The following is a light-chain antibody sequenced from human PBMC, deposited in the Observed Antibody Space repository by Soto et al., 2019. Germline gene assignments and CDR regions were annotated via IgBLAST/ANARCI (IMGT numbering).Light chain of an antibody. CDR3: QQYDSYPLT. CDR2: KAS. V-gene: IGKV1-5*03. Sequence: DIQITQSPSTLSASVGDRVTITCRASQSIKSWLAWYQQKPGKAPNRLIYKASSLESGVTPRFSGSGSGTXXXXXXXXLXPDDFXXYYCQQYDSYPLTFGGGTKVEIK. J-gene: IGKJ4*01. CDR1: QSIKSW.